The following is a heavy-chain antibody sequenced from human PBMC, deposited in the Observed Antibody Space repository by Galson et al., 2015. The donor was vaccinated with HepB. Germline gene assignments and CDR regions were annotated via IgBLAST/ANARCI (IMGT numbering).Heavy chain of an antibody. Sequence: SLRLSCAASGFTFSSYGMHWVRQAPGKGLEWVAVISYDGSNKYYADSVKGRFTISRDNSKNTLYLQVNSLRAEDTAVYYCARGGYAGVRYYFDYWGQGTLVTVSS. D-gene: IGHD5-12*01. J-gene: IGHJ4*02. CDR3: ARGGYAGVRYYFDY. V-gene: IGHV3-30*03. CDR1: GFTFSSYG. CDR2: ISYDGSNK.